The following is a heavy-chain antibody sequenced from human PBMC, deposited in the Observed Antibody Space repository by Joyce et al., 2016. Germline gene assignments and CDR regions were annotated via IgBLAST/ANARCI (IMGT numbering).Heavy chain of an antibody. Sequence: QLQLQESGPGLVKPSETLSLTCTVPGGSISSSSHYWGWIRQPPGKGLEWIGSIYYSESTYYNPSLKSRVTISVDTSKNQVSLKLSSVTAADTAVYYCASGLRFLEWTRFDPWGQGTLVTVSS. D-gene: IGHD3-3*01. CDR1: GGSISSSSHY. CDR3: ASGLRFLEWTRFDP. CDR2: IYYSEST. V-gene: IGHV4-39*07. J-gene: IGHJ5*02.